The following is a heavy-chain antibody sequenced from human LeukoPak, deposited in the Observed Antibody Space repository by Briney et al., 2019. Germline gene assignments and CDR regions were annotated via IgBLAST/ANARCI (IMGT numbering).Heavy chain of an antibody. V-gene: IGHV4-4*07. D-gene: IGHD3-16*02. CDR2: IYTSGST. CDR3: ARDRYAWGTYRFHEAFDI. CDR1: GGSISSYY. J-gene: IGHJ3*02. Sequence: SETLSLTCTVSGGSISSYYWSWIRQPAGKGLEWIGRIYTSGSTNYNPSLKSRVTMSVDTSKNQFSLKLSSVTAADTAVYYCARDRYAWGTYRFHEAFDIWGQGTMVTVSS.